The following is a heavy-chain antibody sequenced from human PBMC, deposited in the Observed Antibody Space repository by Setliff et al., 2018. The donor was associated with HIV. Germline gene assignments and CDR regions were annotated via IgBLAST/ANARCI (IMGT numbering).Heavy chain of an antibody. CDR3: ARDKWASGFDF. Sequence: SETLSLTCTVSGGSISSSNYYWGWIRQPPGKGLEWIGSIYYSGSTNYNPSLRSRVTILSDMSKNQFSLKLKSVTTADTAVYFCARDKWASGFDFWGHGTLVTVSS. CDR1: GGSISSSNYY. CDR2: IYYSGST. D-gene: IGHD1-26*01. V-gene: IGHV4-39*07. J-gene: IGHJ4*01.